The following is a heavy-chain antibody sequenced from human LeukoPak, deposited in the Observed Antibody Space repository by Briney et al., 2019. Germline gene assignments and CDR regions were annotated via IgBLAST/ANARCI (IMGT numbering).Heavy chain of an antibody. D-gene: IGHD7-27*01. CDR3: ARGDWGPTAFDY. CDR2: IYYSGST. J-gene: IGHJ4*02. V-gene: IGHV4-59*01. Sequence: SETLSPTCTVSGGSISSYYWSWIRQPPGKGLEWIGYIYYSGSTNYNPSLKSRVTISVDTSKNQFSLKLSSVTAADTAVYYCARGDWGPTAFDYWGQGTLVTVSS. CDR1: GGSISSYY.